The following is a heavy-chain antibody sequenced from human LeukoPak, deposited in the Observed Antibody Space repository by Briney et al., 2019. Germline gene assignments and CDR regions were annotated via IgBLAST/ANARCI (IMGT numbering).Heavy chain of an antibody. D-gene: IGHD3-16*02. Sequence: GGSLRLSWAASGFTFSSYAMSWVRQAPEKGLEWVSAISGSGGSTYYADSVKGRFTISRDNSKNTLYLQMNSLRAEDTAVYYCAKSRFGGVIVDFDYWGQGTLVTVSS. J-gene: IGHJ4*02. CDR1: GFTFSSYA. CDR3: AKSRFGGVIVDFDY. V-gene: IGHV3-23*01. CDR2: ISGSGGST.